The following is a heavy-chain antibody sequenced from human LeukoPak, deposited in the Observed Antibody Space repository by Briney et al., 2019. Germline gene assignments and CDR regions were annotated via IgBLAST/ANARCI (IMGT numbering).Heavy chain of an antibody. J-gene: IGHJ4*02. Sequence: ASVKVSCKASGYTFTNYYMHWVRQAPGQGLEWMGIINPSGGSTSYAQKFQGRVTMTRDTSTSTVYMELSSLRSEDTAVYYCATLRGEGTDYWGQGTLVTVSS. CDR1: GYTFTNYY. V-gene: IGHV1-46*01. CDR3: ATLRGEGTDY. D-gene: IGHD3-16*01. CDR2: INPSGGST.